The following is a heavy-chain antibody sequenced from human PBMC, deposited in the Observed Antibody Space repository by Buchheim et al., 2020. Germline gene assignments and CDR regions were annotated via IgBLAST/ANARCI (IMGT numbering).Heavy chain of an antibody. Sequence: QVQLVQSGAEVKKPGASVKVSCKASGYTFTGYYMHWVRQAPGQGLEWMGWINPNSGGTNYAQKFQGRVTLTRDTSISTAYMELSRLRSDDTAVYYCAILNSGGQNTYGDYEDYFDYWGQGTL. D-gene: IGHD4-17*01. J-gene: IGHJ4*02. CDR3: AILNSGGQNTYGDYEDYFDY. V-gene: IGHV1-2*02. CDR2: INPNSGGT. CDR1: GYTFTGYY.